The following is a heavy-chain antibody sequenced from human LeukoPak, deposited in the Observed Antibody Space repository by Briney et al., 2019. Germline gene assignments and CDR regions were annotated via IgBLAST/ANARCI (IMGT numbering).Heavy chain of an antibody. V-gene: IGHV3-7*03. J-gene: IGHJ4*02. D-gene: IGHD2-15*01. CDR1: GFTFRNYW. CDR2: IRDDGSEK. Sequence: GGSLRLSCEASGFTFRNYWMSWVRQAPGKGLEWVANIRDDGSEKYYVDSVKGRFTISRDNAKNSLYLQMNSLRAEDTAVYYCAKDYVVNYWDQGTLVTVSS. CDR3: AKDYVVNY.